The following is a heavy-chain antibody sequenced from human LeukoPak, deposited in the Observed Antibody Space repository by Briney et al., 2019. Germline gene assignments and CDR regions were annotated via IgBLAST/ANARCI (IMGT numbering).Heavy chain of an antibody. D-gene: IGHD1-1*01. CDR3: ARGWKGGWYFDY. V-gene: IGHV4-61*02. CDR1: GGSISSGSYY. CDR2: IYTSGST. Sequence: SETLSLTCTVSGGSISSGSYYWSWIRQPAGKGLEWIGRIYTSGSTNYNPSLKSRVTMSVDTSKNQFSLKLSSVTAADTAVYYCARGWKGGWYFDYWGQGTLVTVSS. J-gene: IGHJ4*02.